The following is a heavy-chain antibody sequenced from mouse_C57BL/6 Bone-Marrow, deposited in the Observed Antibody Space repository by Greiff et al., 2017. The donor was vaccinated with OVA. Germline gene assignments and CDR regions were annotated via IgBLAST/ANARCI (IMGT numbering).Heavy chain of an antibody. Sequence: EVKLEESGGGLVKPGGSLKLSCAASGFTFSSYAMSWVRQTPEKRLEWVATISDGGSYTYYPDNVKGRFTISRDNAKNNLYLQMSHLKSEDTAMYYCARGENYYGSSYWYFDVWGTGTTVTVSS. CDR3: ARGENYYGSSYWYFDV. CDR1: GFTFSSYA. J-gene: IGHJ1*03. D-gene: IGHD1-1*01. CDR2: ISDGGSYT. V-gene: IGHV5-4*03.